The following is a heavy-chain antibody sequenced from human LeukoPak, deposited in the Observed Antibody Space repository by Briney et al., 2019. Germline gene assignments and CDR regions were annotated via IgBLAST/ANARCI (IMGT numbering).Heavy chain of an antibody. V-gene: IGHV1-8*01. Sequence: ASVKVSCKASGYTFTSYDINWVRQATGQGLEWMGWMNPNSGNTGYAQKFQGRVTMTRNTSISKAYMELSSLRSEDTAVYYCARRRPPMIGNWFDPWGQGTLVTVSS. J-gene: IGHJ5*02. D-gene: IGHD3-16*01. CDR2: MNPNSGNT. CDR1: GYTFTSYD. CDR3: ARRRPPMIGNWFDP.